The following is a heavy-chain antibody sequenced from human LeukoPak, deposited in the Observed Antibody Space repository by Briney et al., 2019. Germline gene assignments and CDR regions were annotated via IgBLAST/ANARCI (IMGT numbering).Heavy chain of an antibody. D-gene: IGHD3-22*01. CDR3: TREPGYYDSSGYYPLGSFDY. J-gene: IGHJ4*02. V-gene: IGHV1-18*01. Sequence: ASVKVSCKASGYTFTSYGISWVRQAPGQGLEWMGWISACNGNTNYAQKLQGRVTMTTDTSTSTAYMELRSLRSDDTAVYYCTREPGYYDSSGYYPLGSFDYWGQGTLVTVSS. CDR2: ISACNGNT. CDR1: GYTFTSYG.